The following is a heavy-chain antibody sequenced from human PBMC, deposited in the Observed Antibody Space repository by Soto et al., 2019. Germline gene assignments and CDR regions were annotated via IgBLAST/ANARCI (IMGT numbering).Heavy chain of an antibody. CDR3: AAGFLYGDYVFDI. J-gene: IGHJ3*02. CDR1: GFTFTSSA. V-gene: IGHV1-58*02. Sequence: ASVKVSCKASGFTFTSSAMQWVRQARGQRLEWIGWIVVGSGNTNYAQKFQERVTITRDMSTSTAYMELSSLRSEDTAVYYCAAGFLYGDYVFDIWGQGTMVPVSS. D-gene: IGHD4-17*01. CDR2: IVVGSGNT.